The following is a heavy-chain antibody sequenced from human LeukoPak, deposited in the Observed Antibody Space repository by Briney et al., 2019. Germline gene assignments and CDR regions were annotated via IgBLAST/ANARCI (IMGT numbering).Heavy chain of an antibody. CDR3: ARMSTVATYFDY. CDR1: GFTFSSYA. D-gene: IGHD4-11*01. CDR2: ISGSGGST. Sequence: GGXLRLSCAASGFTFSSYAMSWVRQAPGKGLEWVSAISGSGGSTYYADSVKGRFTISRDNSKNTLYLQMNSLRAEDTAVYYCARMSTVATYFDYWGQGTLVTVSS. J-gene: IGHJ4*02. V-gene: IGHV3-23*01.